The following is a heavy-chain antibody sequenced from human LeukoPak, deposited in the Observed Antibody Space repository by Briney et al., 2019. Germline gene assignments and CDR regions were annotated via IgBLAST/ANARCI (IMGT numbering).Heavy chain of an antibody. J-gene: IGHJ6*02. Sequence: SETLSLTCVVYGGSFSDNYWSWVRQPPGKGLEWIGEINHSGSTNYNPSLKSRVTISADTSKNQFSLKVSSVTAADTAVYYCAREPVGIADILTGYSGSYGMDVWGQGTTVTVSS. CDR3: AREPVGIADILTGYSGSYGMDV. D-gene: IGHD3-9*01. CDR1: GGSFSDNY. CDR2: INHSGST. V-gene: IGHV4-34*01.